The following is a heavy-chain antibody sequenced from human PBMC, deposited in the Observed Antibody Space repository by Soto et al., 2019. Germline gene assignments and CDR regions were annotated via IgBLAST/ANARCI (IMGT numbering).Heavy chain of an antibody. J-gene: IGHJ6*02. Sequence: GGSLRLSCAASGFTFSSYSMNWVRQAPGKGLEWVSYISSSSSTIYYADSVKGRFTISRDNAKNSLYLQMNSLRDEDTAVYYCAIAARRGYYYYGMDVWGQGTTVTVSS. CDR3: AIAARRGYYYYGMDV. V-gene: IGHV3-48*02. D-gene: IGHD6-6*01. CDR2: ISSSSSTI. CDR1: GFTFSSYS.